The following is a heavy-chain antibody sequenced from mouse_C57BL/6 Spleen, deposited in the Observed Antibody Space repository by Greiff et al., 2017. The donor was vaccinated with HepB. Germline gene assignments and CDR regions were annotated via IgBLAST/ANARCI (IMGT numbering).Heavy chain of an antibody. J-gene: IGHJ1*03. CDR2: ISSGGDYI. Sequence: EVKLVESGEGLVKPGGSLKLSCAASGFTFSSYAMSWVRQTPEKRLEWVAYISSGGDYIYYADTVKGRFTISRDNARNTLYLQMSSLKSEDTAMYYCTRAYYSNYYWYFDGWGTGTTVTVSS. CDR3: TRAYYSNYYWYFDG. CDR1: GFTFSSYA. V-gene: IGHV5-9-1*02. D-gene: IGHD2-5*01.